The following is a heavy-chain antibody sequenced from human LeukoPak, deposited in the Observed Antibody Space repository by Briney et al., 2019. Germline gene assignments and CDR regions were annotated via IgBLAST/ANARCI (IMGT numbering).Heavy chain of an antibody. CDR2: INHSGST. V-gene: IGHV4-34*01. CDR3: ARGPDDFWSGHCYFDL. Sequence: SETLSLTCAVYGGSFSGYYWSWIRQPPGKGLEWMGEINHSGSTNYNPSLKSRVTISVDTSKNQFSLKLSSVTAADTAVYYCARGPDDFWSGHCYFDLGGREPRVTVPS. D-gene: IGHD3-3*01. CDR1: GGSFSGYY. J-gene: IGHJ4*02.